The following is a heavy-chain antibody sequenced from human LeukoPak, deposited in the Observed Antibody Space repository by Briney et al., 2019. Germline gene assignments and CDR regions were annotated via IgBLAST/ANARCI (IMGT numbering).Heavy chain of an antibody. D-gene: IGHD2-2*01. J-gene: IGHJ4*02. Sequence: PSETLSLTCSVSGGSISNYYWSWIRQPPGNGLEWIGYIYKSGNTNYNPSLKSRVTISVDTSKNEFSLNLSSVIAADTAVYYCARGSRTSVDYWGQGTLVTASS. CDR2: IYKSGNT. V-gene: IGHV4-59*01. CDR3: ARGSRTSVDY. CDR1: GGSISNYY.